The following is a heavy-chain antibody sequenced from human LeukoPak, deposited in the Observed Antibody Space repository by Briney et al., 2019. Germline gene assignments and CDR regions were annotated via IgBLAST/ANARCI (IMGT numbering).Heavy chain of an antibody. CDR3: ARELGTMVRGPISY. Sequence: IRQPPGXGLEWIGEINHSGSTNYNPSLKSRVTISVDTSKNQFSLKLSSVTAADTAVYYCARELGTMVRGPISYWGQGTLVTVSS. CDR2: INHSGST. V-gene: IGHV4-34*01. D-gene: IGHD3-10*01. J-gene: IGHJ4*02.